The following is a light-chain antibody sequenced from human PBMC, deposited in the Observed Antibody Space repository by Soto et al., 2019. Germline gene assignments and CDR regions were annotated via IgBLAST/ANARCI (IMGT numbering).Light chain of an antibody. CDR2: DAS. CDR3: QYYNSYLYT. J-gene: IGKJ2*01. CDR1: QSISSW. V-gene: IGKV1-5*01. Sequence: DIPMTQSPSTLSASVGDRVTITCRASQSISSWLAWYQQKPGKAPKLLIYDASTLDSGVPSRFSGSGSGTEFTLTISSLQPDDFATYYCQYYNSYLYTFGQGTNLEIK.